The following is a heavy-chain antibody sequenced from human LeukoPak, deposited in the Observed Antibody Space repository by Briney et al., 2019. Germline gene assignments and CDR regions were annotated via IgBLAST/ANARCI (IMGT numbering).Heavy chain of an antibody. V-gene: IGHV5-51*01. Sequence: GESLQISCKGSGYSFTSYWIGWVRQLPGKGLEWMGIIYPGDSDTRYSPSFQGQVTISADKSISTAYLQWSSLKASDTAMYYCARLWSYYDSSGYPDDTDDDWGQGTLVTVSS. CDR3: ARLWSYYDSSGYPDDTDDD. CDR1: GYSFTSYW. D-gene: IGHD3-22*01. CDR2: IYPGDSDT. J-gene: IGHJ4*02.